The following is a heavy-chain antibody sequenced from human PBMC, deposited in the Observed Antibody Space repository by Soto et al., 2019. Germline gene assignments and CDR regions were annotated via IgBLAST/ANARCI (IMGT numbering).Heavy chain of an antibody. Sequence: EVQLVESGGGSVQPGRSLRVSCSASGFTIGDYHMSWFRQAPGKGLEWVGYIRGKGYGGATEYASSVKDRCIISRDDSENIASLQMRSLKAEDTAVYYCTRGDWQYYCDCWGQGTLVTVSS. J-gene: IGHJ4*02. D-gene: IGHD3-9*01. V-gene: IGHV3-49*03. CDR1: GFTIGDYH. CDR3: TRGDWQYYCDC. CDR2: IRGKGYGGAT.